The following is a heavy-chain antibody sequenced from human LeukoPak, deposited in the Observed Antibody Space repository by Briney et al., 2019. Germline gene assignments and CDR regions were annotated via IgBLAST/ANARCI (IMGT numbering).Heavy chain of an antibody. Sequence: SETLSLTCTVSGASISTRSNYWGWIRQPPGKGREWIGSIYYSGSTYFNPSLQSRVTLSVDTSNSQFFLKLNSVTAADTAVYYCVRDYGDYARQYYYGMDVWGQGTTVTVSS. J-gene: IGHJ6*02. CDR1: GASISTRSNY. V-gene: IGHV4-39*01. D-gene: IGHD4-17*01. CDR2: IYYSGST. CDR3: VRDYGDYARQYYYGMDV.